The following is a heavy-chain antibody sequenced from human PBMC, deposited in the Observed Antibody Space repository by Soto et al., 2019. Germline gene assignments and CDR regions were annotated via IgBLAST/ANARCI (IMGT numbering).Heavy chain of an antibody. CDR2: ISYGGGTT. CDR1: EFTFSNYA. Sequence: GGSLRLSCAASEFTFSNYAMSWVRQAPGMGLEWVSAISYGGGTTYYADSVKGRFTISRDNSKNTLYLQMNSLRAEDTAVYYCAKNPGYYYDSTGYHFDYWGQGTLVTVSS. V-gene: IGHV3-23*01. CDR3: AKNPGYYYDSTGYHFDY. D-gene: IGHD3-22*01. J-gene: IGHJ4*02.